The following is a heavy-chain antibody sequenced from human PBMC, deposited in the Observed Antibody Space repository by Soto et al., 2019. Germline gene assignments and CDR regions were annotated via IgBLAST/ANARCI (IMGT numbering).Heavy chain of an antibody. CDR3: AKSPRGEMATD. CDR2: INTYNGMT. D-gene: IGHD5-12*01. V-gene: IGHV1-18*01. J-gene: IGHJ4*02. Sequence: QVPLVQSGGEVKKPGASVTVSCKASGYTFINYHITWVRQAPGQGLEWMAWINTYNGMTDYAQRFQGRVTMTRDTSTSTAYMELRNLGSDDTAVYFCAKSPRGEMATDWGEGTLVTVSP. CDR1: GYTFINYH.